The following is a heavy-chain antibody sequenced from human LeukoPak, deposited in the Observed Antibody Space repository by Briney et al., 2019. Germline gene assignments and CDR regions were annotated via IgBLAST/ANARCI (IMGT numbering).Heavy chain of an antibody. CDR3: ARGRVSSSSWQSVYYYYLYMDV. CDR1: GGSISGYY. CDR2: IYYSGST. D-gene: IGHD6-13*01. Sequence: SETLSLTCTVSGGSISGYYWSWIRQPPGKGLEWIGYIYYSGSTSYNPSLKSRVTISVDTSKNQFSLKLSSVTAADTAVYFCARGRVSSSSWQSVYYYYLYMDVWGKGSTVTVSS. J-gene: IGHJ6*03. V-gene: IGHV4-59*01.